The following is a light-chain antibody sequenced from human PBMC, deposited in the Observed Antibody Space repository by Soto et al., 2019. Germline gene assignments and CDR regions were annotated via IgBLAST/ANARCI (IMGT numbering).Light chain of an antibody. Sequence: MMLIHSPYALSVSLSERATINCRSSQSVFFSSDKKNYLAWYQHTPGQSPKLLFYWASTRDSGVPDRFSGSGSGTDFTLTISSLQVEDVAVYYCQQYFGAHSRTFAQGTKVDIK. CDR1: QSVFFSSDKKNY. V-gene: IGKV4-1*01. J-gene: IGKJ1*01. CDR3: QQYFGAHSRT. CDR2: WAS.